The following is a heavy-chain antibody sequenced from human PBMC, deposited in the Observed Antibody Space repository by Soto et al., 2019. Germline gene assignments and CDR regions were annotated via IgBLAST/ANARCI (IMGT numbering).Heavy chain of an antibody. J-gene: IGHJ4*02. CDR1: GGSISSGGYS. CDR3: ARAGNYDVLSGRMYYFDS. V-gene: IGHV4-30-2*01. Sequence: PSETLSLTCAVSGGSISSGGYSWSWIRQPPGKGLEYIGYIYHSVSTYYNPSLKSRVTISVDRSKNQFSLRLSSVTAADTAVYFCARAGNYDVLSGRMYYFDSWGQGTPVTVSS. D-gene: IGHD3-3*01. CDR2: IYHSVST.